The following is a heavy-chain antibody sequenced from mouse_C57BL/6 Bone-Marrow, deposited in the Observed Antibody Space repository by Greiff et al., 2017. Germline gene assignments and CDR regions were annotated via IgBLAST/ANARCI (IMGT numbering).Heavy chain of an antibody. CDR2: IDPNSGGT. CDR3: ARKDGSSLYYFDY. Sequence: QVQLQQPGAELVKPGASVKLSCKASGYTFTSYWMHWVKQRPGRGLEWIGRIDPNSGGTKYNEKFKSKATLTVDKPASTAYMQLSSLTSEDSAVYCCARKDGSSLYYFDYWGQGTTLTVSS. D-gene: IGHD1-1*01. J-gene: IGHJ2*01. V-gene: IGHV1-72*01. CDR1: GYTFTSYW.